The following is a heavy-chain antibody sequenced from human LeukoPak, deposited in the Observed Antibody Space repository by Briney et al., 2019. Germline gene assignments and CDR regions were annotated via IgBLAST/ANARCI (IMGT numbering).Heavy chain of an antibody. CDR3: VQTTGWPGFDY. V-gene: IGHV4-4*09. J-gene: IGHJ4*02. D-gene: IGHD1-1*01. CDR1: GVSISRFY. CDR2: IYSGVPT. Sequence: SETLSLTCTTSGVSISRFYWSWVRQPPGKGLEWIGNIYSGVPTYFNPSIKSRVIISVDTSKNQFSLNLTSVTAADTAMYYCVQTTGWPGFDYWGQGILVTVSS.